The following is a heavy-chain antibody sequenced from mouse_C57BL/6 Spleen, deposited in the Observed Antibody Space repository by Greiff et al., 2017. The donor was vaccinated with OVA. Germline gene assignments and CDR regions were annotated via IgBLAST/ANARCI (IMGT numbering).Heavy chain of an antibody. CDR1: GFTFSSYA. V-gene: IGHV5-9-1*02. CDR2: ISSGGDYI. J-gene: IGHJ2*01. Sequence: EVQGVESGEGLVKPGGSLKLSCAASGFTFSSYAMSWVRQTPEKRLEWVAYISSGGDYIYYADTVKGRFTISRDNARNTLYLQMSSLKSEDTAMYYCTRRGVTNYFDYWGQGTTLTVSS. CDR3: TRRGVTNYFDY. D-gene: IGHD2-2*01.